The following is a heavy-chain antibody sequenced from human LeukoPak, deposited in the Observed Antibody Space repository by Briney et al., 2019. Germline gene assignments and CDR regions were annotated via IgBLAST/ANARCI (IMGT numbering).Heavy chain of an antibody. J-gene: IGHJ6*03. Sequence: SETLSLTCAVYGGSFGAYYWSWIRQPPGKGLEWIGEINHSGSTNYNPSLKRRVTISVDSCKNQFSLKLSSVTAGDPAVYYCARVHAPMGYYYYMDVWGKGTTVTVSS. D-gene: IGHD3-10*01. V-gene: IGHV4-34*01. CDR1: GGSFGAYY. CDR3: ARVHAPMGYYYYMDV. CDR2: INHSGST.